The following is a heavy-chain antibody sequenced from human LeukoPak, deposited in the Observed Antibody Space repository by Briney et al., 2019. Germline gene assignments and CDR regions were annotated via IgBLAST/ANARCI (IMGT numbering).Heavy chain of an antibody. J-gene: IGHJ5*02. Sequence: GGSLRLSCAASGFIFSGSSMHWVRQAPGKGLEWVCFIRFDATNKYYADSVKGRFTISRDNSKNTLYLQLNSLRAEDTAVYYCAKGSDYVHDWFDPWGQGTLVTVSS. CDR1: GFIFSGSS. V-gene: IGHV3-30*02. CDR2: IRFDATNK. D-gene: IGHD4-17*01. CDR3: AKGSDYVHDWFDP.